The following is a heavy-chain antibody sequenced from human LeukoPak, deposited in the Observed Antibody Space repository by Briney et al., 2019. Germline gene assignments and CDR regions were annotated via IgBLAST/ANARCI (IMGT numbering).Heavy chain of an antibody. CDR1: GFTFSSYG. J-gene: IGHJ4*02. Sequence: PGGSLRLSCAASGFTFSSYGMHWVRQAPGKGLEWVAVIWYDGSNKYYADSVKGRFTISRDNSKNTLYLQMNSLRAEDTAVYYCARVEGGYYDFWSGYLAYWGQGTLVTVSS. V-gene: IGHV3-33*08. CDR2: IWYDGSNK. CDR3: ARVEGGYYDFWSGYLAY. D-gene: IGHD3-3*01.